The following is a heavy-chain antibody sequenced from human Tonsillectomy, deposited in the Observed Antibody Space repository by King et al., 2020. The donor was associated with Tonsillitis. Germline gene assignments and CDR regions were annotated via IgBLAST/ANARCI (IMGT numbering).Heavy chain of an antibody. Sequence: VQLVQSGGGLVQPGGSLRLSCAASGFTFSSYWMSWVRQAPGKGLEWVANIKQDGREKYYVDSVKGRFTISRDNAKNSLYLQMNSLRAEDTAVYYCARDSYGDYYYGMDVWGQGTTVTVSS. CDR3: ARDSYGDYYYGMDV. CDR2: IKQDGREK. V-gene: IGHV3-7*03. CDR1: GFTFSSYW. D-gene: IGHD4-17*01. J-gene: IGHJ6*02.